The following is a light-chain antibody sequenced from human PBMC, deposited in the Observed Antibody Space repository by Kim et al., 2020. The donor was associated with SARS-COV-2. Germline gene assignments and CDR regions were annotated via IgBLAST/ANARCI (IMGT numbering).Light chain of an antibody. Sequence: ALGQTVRITCQGGSLRRYYASWYQQKPGQAPVLVIYDKNNRPSGIPDRFSGSSSGNTASLTITGAQAEDEADYYCSSRDSSGNHAVFGGGTQLTVL. J-gene: IGLJ7*01. CDR3: SSRDSSGNHAV. CDR1: SLRRYY. CDR2: DKN. V-gene: IGLV3-19*01.